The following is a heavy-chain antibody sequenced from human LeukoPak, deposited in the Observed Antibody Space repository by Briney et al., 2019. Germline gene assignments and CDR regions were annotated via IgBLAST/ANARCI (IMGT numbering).Heavy chain of an antibody. CDR1: GGSISSYY. Sequence: ASETLSLTCTVSGGSISSYYWSWIRQPPGKGLEWIGYIYYSGSTNYNPSLKSRVTISVDTSKNQFSLKLSSVTAADTAVYYCASGGPEDSGGRPLEDWGQGTLVTVSS. D-gene: IGHD6-19*01. J-gene: IGHJ4*02. CDR2: IYYSGST. CDR3: ASGGPEDSGGRPLED. V-gene: IGHV4-59*01.